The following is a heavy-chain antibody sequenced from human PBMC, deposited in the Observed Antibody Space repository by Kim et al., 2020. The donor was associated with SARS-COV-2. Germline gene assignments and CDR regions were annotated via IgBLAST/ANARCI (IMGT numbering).Heavy chain of an antibody. CDR3: AREVAELRYFDGKNWFDP. D-gene: IGHD3-9*01. CDR1: GGSISSGGYY. Sequence: SETLSLTCTVSGGSISSGGYYWSWIRQHPGKGLEWIGYIYYSGSTYYNPSLKSRVTISVDTSKNQFSLKLSSVTAADTAVYYCAREVAELRYFDGKNWFDPWGQGTLVTVSS. V-gene: IGHV4-31*03. J-gene: IGHJ5*02. CDR2: IYYSGST.